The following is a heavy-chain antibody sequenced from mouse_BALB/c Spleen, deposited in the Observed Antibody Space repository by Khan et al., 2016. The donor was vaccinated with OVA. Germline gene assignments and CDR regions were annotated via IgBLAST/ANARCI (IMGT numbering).Heavy chain of an antibody. CDR1: GYSITSDYA. CDR2: ISYSGST. V-gene: IGHV3-2*02. J-gene: IGHJ2*01. Sequence: EVELVESGPGLVKPSQSLSLTCTVTGYSITSDYAWNWIRQFPGNKLEWMGYISYSGSTSYNPSLTSRISITRDTSKNQFFLQLNSVTTEDTATYYCARDYGSSYYYFDYWGQGTTLTVSS. D-gene: IGHD1-1*01. CDR3: ARDYGSSYYYFDY.